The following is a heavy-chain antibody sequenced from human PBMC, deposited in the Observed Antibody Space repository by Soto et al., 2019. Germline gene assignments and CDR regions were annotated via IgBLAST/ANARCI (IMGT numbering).Heavy chain of an antibody. CDR3: ARSKGRIAARLGEGYYHYYGMDV. D-gene: IGHD6-6*01. V-gene: IGHV3-9*01. CDR1: GFTFDDYA. J-gene: IGHJ6*02. Sequence: PGGSLRLSCAASGFTFDDYAMHWVRQAPGKGLEWVSGISWNSGSIGYADSVKGRFTISRDNAKNSLYLQMNSLRAEDTALYYCARSKGRIAARLGEGYYHYYGMDVWGQGTTVTVSS. CDR2: ISWNSGSI.